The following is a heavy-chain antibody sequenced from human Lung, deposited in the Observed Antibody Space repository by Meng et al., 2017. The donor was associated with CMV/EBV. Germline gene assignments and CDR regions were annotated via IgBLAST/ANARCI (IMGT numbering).Heavy chain of an antibody. V-gene: IGHV1-18*01. CDR3: ARVSGHLITMILYYFDY. J-gene: IGHJ4*02. CDR1: GYTFTSYG. Sequence: ASAKVSCKASGYTFTSYGISWVRQAPGQGLEWMGWISTYNDNTNYAQKLQDRVTMTTDTSTSTAYMEMRSLRSDDTAVYYCARVSGHLITMILYYFDYWGQGXLVTVSS. CDR2: ISTYNDNT. D-gene: IGHD3-22*01.